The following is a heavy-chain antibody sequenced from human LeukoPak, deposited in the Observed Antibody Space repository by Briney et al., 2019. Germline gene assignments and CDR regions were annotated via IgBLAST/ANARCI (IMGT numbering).Heavy chain of an antibody. CDR1: GFTFSSYE. J-gene: IGHJ4*02. D-gene: IGHD6-13*01. CDR2: ISSSGSTI. Sequence: GGSLRLSCAASGFTFSSYEMNWVRQAPGKGLEWVSYISSSGSTIYYADSVKGRFTISRDNSKKTMYLQMKSLRAEDTAVYYCARDQVSIAGTGIDYWGQGTLVTVSS. CDR3: ARDQVSIAGTGIDY. V-gene: IGHV3-48*03.